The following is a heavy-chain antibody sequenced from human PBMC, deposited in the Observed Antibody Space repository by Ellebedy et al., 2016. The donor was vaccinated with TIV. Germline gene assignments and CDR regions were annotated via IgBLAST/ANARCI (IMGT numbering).Heavy chain of an antibody. D-gene: IGHD3-16*01. V-gene: IGHV4-59*11. CDR1: GGPLSSHF. CDR3: VRGTGDNMIGLKGWFDP. CDR2: IYVPGVT. Sequence: MPSETLSLTCTVSGGPLSSHFWRWIRQPPRKGLEWIGRIYVPGVTNYSPSLKSRVTISIDTSKNQFSLQLSSVTAAETAVYYWVRGTGDNMIGLKGWFDPWGQGTLVTVSS. J-gene: IGHJ5*02.